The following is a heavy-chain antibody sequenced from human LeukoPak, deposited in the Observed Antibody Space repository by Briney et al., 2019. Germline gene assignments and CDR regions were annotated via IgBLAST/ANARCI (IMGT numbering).Heavy chain of an antibody. CDR1: GFTFTDYY. Sequence: GGSLRLSCSASGFTFTDYYMSWIRQAPGKGLEWVSYISPSGTVIYYGDSVKGRFTISRDNAKKSLYLQMSSLRAEDTAVYYCARGKWELLLGAFDIWGQGTMVTVSS. J-gene: IGHJ3*02. V-gene: IGHV3-11*01. CDR2: ISPSGTVI. CDR3: ARGKWELLLGAFDI. D-gene: IGHD1-26*01.